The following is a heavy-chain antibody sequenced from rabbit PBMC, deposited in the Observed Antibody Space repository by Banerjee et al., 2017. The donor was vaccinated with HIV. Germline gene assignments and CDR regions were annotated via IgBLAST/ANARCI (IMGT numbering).Heavy chain of an antibody. CDR3: VRETETYDAYAGYGYYFNL. CDR2: IYSGDDRT. D-gene: IGHD6-1*01. V-gene: IGHV1S45*01. CDR1: GSSFSSSYD. J-gene: IGHJ4*01. Sequence: QEQLEESGGDLVKPEGSLTLTCTASGSSFSSSYDMCWVRQAPGKGLEWIGTIYSGDDRTYYASWAKGRFTISKTSSTTVTLQMTSLTAADTATYFCVRETETYDAYAGYGYYFNLWGQGTLVTVS.